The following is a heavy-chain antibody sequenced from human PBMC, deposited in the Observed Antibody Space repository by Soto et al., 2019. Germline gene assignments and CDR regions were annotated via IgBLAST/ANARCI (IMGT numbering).Heavy chain of an antibody. CDR2: IIPILGIA. CDR3: AREYCSSTSCYNPLIP. J-gene: IGHJ5*02. D-gene: IGHD2-2*02. CDR1: GGTFSSYT. Sequence: QVQLVQSGAEVKKPGSSVKVSCKASGGTFSSYTISWVRQAPGQGLEWMGRIIPILGIANYAQKFQGRVTITADKSTSTAYMELSSLRSEDTAVYYCAREYCSSTSCYNPLIPWGQGTPVTVSS. V-gene: IGHV1-69*08.